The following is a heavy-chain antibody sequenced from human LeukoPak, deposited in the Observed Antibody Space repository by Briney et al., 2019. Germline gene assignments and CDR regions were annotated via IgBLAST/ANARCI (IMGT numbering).Heavy chain of an antibody. J-gene: IGHJ5*02. CDR2: ISYDGSNK. CDR3: ARSMIVETSWFDP. D-gene: IGHD3-22*01. CDR1: EFTFSSYG. V-gene: IGHV3-30*03. Sequence: PGRSLRLSCAASEFTFSSYGMHWVRQAPGKGLERVAVISYDGSNKNYADSVKGRFTISRDNSKNTLYLQMNSLRAEDTAVYYCARSMIVETSWFDPWGQGTLVTVSS.